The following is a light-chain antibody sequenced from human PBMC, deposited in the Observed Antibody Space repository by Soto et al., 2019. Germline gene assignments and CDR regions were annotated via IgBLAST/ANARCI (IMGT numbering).Light chain of an antibody. J-gene: IGLJ1*01. CDR3: SSYADNNDFDV. CDR2: EVN. Sequence: QSALTQPPSASGSPGQSVTISCTGTSSDVGGYSYVSWYQQHPGKAPKLMIYEVNKRPSGVPDRFSGSKSGNTASLTVSGLQAEDEADYYCSSYADNNDFDVFGTGTKLTVL. CDR1: SSDVGGYSY. V-gene: IGLV2-8*01.